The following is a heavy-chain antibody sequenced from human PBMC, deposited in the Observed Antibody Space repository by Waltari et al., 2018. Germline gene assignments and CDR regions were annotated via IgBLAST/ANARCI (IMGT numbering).Heavy chain of an antibody. Sequence: QVQLQQWGPGQLKPTETLSPTCPVYGRSLSSYYWSWIRQPPGKGLEWIGEINHSGSTNYNPSLKGRVTISVDTSKNQFSLKLSSVTAADTAVYYCARKRALDVWGQGTTVTVSS. CDR3: ARKRALDV. J-gene: IGHJ6*02. V-gene: IGHV4-34*01. CDR2: INHSGST. CDR1: GRSLSSYY.